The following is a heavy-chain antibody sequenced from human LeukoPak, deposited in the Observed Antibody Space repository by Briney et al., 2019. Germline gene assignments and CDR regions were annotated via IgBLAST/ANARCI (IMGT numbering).Heavy chain of an antibody. V-gene: IGHV3-11*04. CDR1: GFTFSDDY. J-gene: IGHJ4*02. CDR3: AREGDSSGYYFDY. CDR2: ISSSGTSI. D-gene: IGHD3-22*01. Sequence: TPGGSLRLSCAASGFTFSDDYMGWIRQAPGKGLQWVSYISSSGTSIYYADSVKGRFTISRDNAKNSLYLQMNSLRAEDTAVYYCAREGDSSGYYFDYWGQGTLVTVSS.